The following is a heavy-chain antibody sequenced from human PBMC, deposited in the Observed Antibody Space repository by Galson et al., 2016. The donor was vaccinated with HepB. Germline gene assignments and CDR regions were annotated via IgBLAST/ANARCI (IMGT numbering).Heavy chain of an antibody. D-gene: IGHD2/OR15-2a*01. CDR2: ISSSSDII. CDR3: ARNPEVNIILQH. Sequence: SLRLSYAASGFTFNTYGMNWVRQAPGKGLEWISFISSSSDIIHYADSVKGRFTISRDNAKNALYLQMNSLRDEDMAVYYCARNPEVNIILQHWGQGTLVTVSS. CDR1: GFTFNTYG. V-gene: IGHV3-48*02. J-gene: IGHJ1*01.